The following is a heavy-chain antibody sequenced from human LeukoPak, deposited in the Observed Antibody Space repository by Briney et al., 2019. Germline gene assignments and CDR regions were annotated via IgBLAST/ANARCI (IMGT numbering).Heavy chain of an antibody. J-gene: IGHJ4*02. V-gene: IGHV3-30*03. CDR2: VSADGRTQ. Sequence: PGGSLRLSCAASGFTFRTYSIHWVRQAPGKGLEWVTVVSADGRTQLYSDSVKGRFTVSRDNSLNTLHLQMNSLKTEDTAVYYCAREFGHNRWYFDYWGRGGPGHRLL. D-gene: IGHD5-24*01. CDR3: AREFGHNRWYFDY. CDR1: GFTFRTYS.